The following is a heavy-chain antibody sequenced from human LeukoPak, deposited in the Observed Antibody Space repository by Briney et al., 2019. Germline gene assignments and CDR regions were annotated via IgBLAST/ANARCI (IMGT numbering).Heavy chain of an antibody. D-gene: IGHD3-10*01. Sequence: KPSETLSLTCTVSGGSISSSSYYWGWIRQPPGKGLEWIGSIYYSGSTYYNPSLKSRVTISVDTSKNQFSLKLSSVTAADTAVYYCAILNYGSGSYPLFHNWFDPWGQGTLVTVSS. J-gene: IGHJ5*02. CDR2: IYYSGST. CDR3: AILNYGSGSYPLFHNWFDP. V-gene: IGHV4-39*01. CDR1: GGSISSSSYY.